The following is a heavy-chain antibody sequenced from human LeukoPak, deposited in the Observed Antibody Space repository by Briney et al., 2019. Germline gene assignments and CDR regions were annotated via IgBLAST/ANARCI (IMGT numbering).Heavy chain of an antibody. Sequence: GASVKVSCKTSGYTFTDFFMHWVRQAPGQGLEWMGWINPNSGGTYSAQKFQGRVTMTRDTSISTAYMELSRLRSDDTAVYYCARGYCSGGSCYNWFDPWGQGTLVTVSS. D-gene: IGHD2-15*01. J-gene: IGHJ5*02. V-gene: IGHV1-2*02. CDR3: ARGYCSGGSCYNWFDP. CDR2: INPNSGGT. CDR1: GYTFTDFF.